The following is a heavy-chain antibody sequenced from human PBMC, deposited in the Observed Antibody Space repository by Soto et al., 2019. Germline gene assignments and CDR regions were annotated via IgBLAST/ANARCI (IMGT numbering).Heavy chain of an antibody. D-gene: IGHD3-22*01. V-gene: IGHV1-2*02. CDR1: GYTFTGYY. Sequence: ASVKVSCKASGYTFTGYYRHWVRQAPGQGLEWMGWINPNSGGTNYALKFQGRVTMTRDTSISTAYMELSRLRSDDTAVYYCASDYDSSGYNFDYWGQGTLVTLSS. CDR2: INPNSGGT. J-gene: IGHJ4*02. CDR3: ASDYDSSGYNFDY.